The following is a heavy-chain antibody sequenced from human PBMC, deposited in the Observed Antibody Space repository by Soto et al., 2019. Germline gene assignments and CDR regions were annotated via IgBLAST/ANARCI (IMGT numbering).Heavy chain of an antibody. Sequence: QVQLVESGGGVVQPGRSLRLSCAASGFTFSSYGMHWVRQAPGKGLEWVAVISYDGSNKYYADSVKGRFTLSRDNSKNTLYLQMNSLRAEDTAVYYCAKDRAPGITMVRGPWDYWGQGTLVTVSS. CDR2: ISYDGSNK. J-gene: IGHJ4*02. D-gene: IGHD3-10*01. V-gene: IGHV3-30*18. CDR1: GFTFSSYG. CDR3: AKDRAPGITMVRGPWDY.